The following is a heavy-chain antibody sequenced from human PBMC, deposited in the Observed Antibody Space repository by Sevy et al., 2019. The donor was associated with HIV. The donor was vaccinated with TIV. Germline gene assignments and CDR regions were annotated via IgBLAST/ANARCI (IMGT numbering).Heavy chain of an antibody. CDR3: ARDYQYYDTLTGHYNYYGMDV. J-gene: IGHJ6*02. CDR1: GDSISRYY. Sequence: ETLSLTCTVSGDSISRYYWSWIRQPPGKGLEWIGYMYHSGSTNHNPSLKNRVTISVDTSKNQFSLKLSSVTAADTAVYYCARDYQYYDTLTGHYNYYGMDVWGQGTTVTVSS. D-gene: IGHD3-9*01. CDR2: MYHSGST. V-gene: IGHV4-59*01.